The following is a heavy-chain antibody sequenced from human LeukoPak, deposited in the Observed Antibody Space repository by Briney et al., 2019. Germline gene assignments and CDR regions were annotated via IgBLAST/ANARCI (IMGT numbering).Heavy chain of an antibody. Sequence: SGGSLRLSCAASEFTFSSYAMHWVRQAPGKGLEWVAVISYDGSNKYYADSVKGRFTISRDNSKNTLYLQMNSLRAEDTAVYYCARVDGYSGYYYGMDVWGQGTTVTVSS. CDR3: ARVDGYSGYYYGMDV. V-gene: IGHV3-30*04. J-gene: IGHJ6*02. CDR2: ISYDGSNK. D-gene: IGHD5-12*01. CDR1: EFTFSSYA.